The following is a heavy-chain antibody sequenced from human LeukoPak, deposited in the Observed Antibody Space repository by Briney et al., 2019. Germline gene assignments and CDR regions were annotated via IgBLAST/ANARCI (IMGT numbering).Heavy chain of an antibody. Sequence: GGSLRLSCAASGFTFSSYGMHWVRQAPGKGLEWVAFIRYDGSNKYYADSVKGRFTISRDNSKNTLYLQMNSLRAEDMAVYYCAKDDYYVSSGSFDYWGQGTLVTVSS. CDR2: IRYDGSNK. D-gene: IGHD3-22*01. CDR3: AKDDYYVSSGSFDY. V-gene: IGHV3-30*02. CDR1: GFTFSSYG. J-gene: IGHJ4*02.